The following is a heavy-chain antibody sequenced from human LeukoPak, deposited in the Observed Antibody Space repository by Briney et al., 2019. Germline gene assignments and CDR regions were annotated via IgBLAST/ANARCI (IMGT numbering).Heavy chain of an antibody. V-gene: IGHV1-69*05. D-gene: IGHD3-22*01. CDR3: ARDWTPYYYDSSGSSGYFDY. J-gene: IGHJ4*02. CDR2: IIPIFGTA. CDR1: GGTFSSYA. Sequence: GSSVKVSCKASGGTFSSYAISWVRQAPGQGLEWIGRIIPIFGTANYAQKFQGRVTITTDESTSTAYMELSSLRSEDTAVYYCARDWTPYYYDSSGSSGYFDYWGQGTLVTVSS.